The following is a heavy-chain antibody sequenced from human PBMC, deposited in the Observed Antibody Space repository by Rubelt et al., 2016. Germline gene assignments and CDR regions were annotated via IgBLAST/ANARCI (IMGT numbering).Heavy chain of an antibody. Sequence: QVQLVQSGAEVKKPGASVKVSCKASGYTFTSYAMHWVRQAPGQRLEGMGWIDAGHGDTKYSQKLKARFSITRDASANTAYMELSSLGSEAPAVYYCARANPGYYEDYWGQGTLVTVSS. CDR1: GYTFTSYA. CDR2: IDAGHGDT. V-gene: IGHV1-3*01. J-gene: IGHJ4*02. CDR3: ARANPGYYEDY. D-gene: IGHD4-17*01.